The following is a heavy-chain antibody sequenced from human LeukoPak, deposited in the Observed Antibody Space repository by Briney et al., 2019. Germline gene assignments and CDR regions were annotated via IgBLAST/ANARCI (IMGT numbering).Heavy chain of an antibody. CDR1: GGSFSGYY. V-gene: IGHV4-34*01. Sequence: PSETLSLTCAVYGGSFSGYYWSWIRQPPGKGLEWIGEINHSGSTNYNPSLKSRVTISVDTSKNQFSLKLSSVTAADTAVYYCARRRYYYYGMDVWGQGTMVTVSS. J-gene: IGHJ6*02. CDR2: INHSGST. CDR3: ARRRYYYYGMDV.